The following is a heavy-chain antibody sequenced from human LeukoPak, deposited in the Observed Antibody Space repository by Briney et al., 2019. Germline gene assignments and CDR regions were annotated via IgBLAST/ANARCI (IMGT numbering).Heavy chain of an antibody. CDR2: IEQDGSEK. CDR1: GFTFNDHV. J-gene: IGHJ3*02. CDR3: ARDGSYVWGGYDAFDI. D-gene: IGHD3-16*01. Sequence: PGGSLRLSCAASGFTFNDHVSSWVRQAPGKGLEWVANIEQDGSEKYYVDSVKGRFTISRDNAKNSLYLQMNSLRAEDTAVYYCARDGSYVWGGYDAFDIWGQGTMVTVSS. V-gene: IGHV3-7*01.